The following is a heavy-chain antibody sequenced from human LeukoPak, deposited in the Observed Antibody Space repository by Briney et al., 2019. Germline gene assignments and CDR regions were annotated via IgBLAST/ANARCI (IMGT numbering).Heavy chain of an antibody. Sequence: SVKVSCKASGGTFSSYAISWARQAPGQGLEWMGGIIPIFGTANYAQKFQGRVTITADKSTSTAYMELSSLRSEDTAVYYCARDGSGSTYYYGMDVWGKGTTVTVSS. CDR1: GGTFSSYA. CDR2: IIPIFGTA. CDR3: ARDGSGSTYYYGMDV. D-gene: IGHD3-10*01. J-gene: IGHJ6*04. V-gene: IGHV1-69*06.